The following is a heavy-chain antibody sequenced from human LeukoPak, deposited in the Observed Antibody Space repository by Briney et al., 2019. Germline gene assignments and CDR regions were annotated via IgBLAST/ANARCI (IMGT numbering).Heavy chain of an antibody. CDR3: ARDSLRQWLVQNPFDY. CDR2: ISAYNGNT. D-gene: IGHD6-19*01. J-gene: IGHJ4*02. Sequence: ASVKVSCKASGGTFSSYAISWVRQAPGQGLEWMGWISAYNGNTNYAQKLQGRVTMTTDTSTSTAYMELRSLRSDDTAVYYCARDSLRQWLVQNPFDYWGQGTLVTVSS. V-gene: IGHV1-18*01. CDR1: GGTFSSYA.